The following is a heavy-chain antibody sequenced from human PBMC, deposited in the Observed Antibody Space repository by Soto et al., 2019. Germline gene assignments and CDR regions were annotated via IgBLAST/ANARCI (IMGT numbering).Heavy chain of an antibody. D-gene: IGHD2-8*01. Sequence: ASVKVSCKASGYTFTSYAMHWVRQAPGQRLEWMGWINAGNGNTKYSQKFQGRVTITRYTSASTAYMELSSLRSEDTAVYYCAREGWTNGVRHWQYFDYRGQGPLGNVS. J-gene: IGHJ4*02. V-gene: IGHV1-3*01. CDR3: AREGWTNGVRHWQYFDY. CDR1: GYTFTSYA. CDR2: INAGNGNT.